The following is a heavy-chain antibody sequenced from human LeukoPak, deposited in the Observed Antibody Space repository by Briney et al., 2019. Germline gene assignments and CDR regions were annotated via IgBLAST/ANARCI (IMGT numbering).Heavy chain of an antibody. CDR2: MNPNSGNT. J-gene: IGHJ5*02. CDR1: GYTFTSYD. V-gene: IGHV1-8*01. D-gene: IGHD3-10*01. CDR3: ARGHLVYYYGSGSRNWFDR. Sequence: ASVKVSCKASGYTFTSYDINWVRQPTGQGLEWMGWMNPNSGNTGYAQKFQGRVTMTRNTSISTAYMELSSLRSEDTAVYYCARGHLVYYYGSGSRNWFDRWGQGTLVTVSS.